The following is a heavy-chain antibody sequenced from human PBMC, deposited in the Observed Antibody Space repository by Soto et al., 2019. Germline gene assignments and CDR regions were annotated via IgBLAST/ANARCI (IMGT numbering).Heavy chain of an antibody. D-gene: IGHD6-19*01. Sequence: QVQLVQSGAEVKKPGSSVKVSCKASGGTFSSYAINWVRQAPGQGLEWMGGIIPIFGTADYAQKFQGRVTITAGPATRTAYMELTSLRSEDTAVYYCAQCLLGFNYYYGRDVWGQGTTVTVSS. J-gene: IGHJ6*02. V-gene: IGHV1-69*12. CDR2: IIPIFGTA. CDR1: GGTFSSYA. CDR3: AQCLLGFNYYYGRDV.